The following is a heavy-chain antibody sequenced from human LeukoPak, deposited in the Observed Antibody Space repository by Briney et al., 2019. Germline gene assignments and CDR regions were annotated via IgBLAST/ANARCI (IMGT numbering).Heavy chain of an antibody. V-gene: IGHV3-64D*06. J-gene: IGHJ4*02. CDR3: VKGEVRGYKKRGVDY. Sequence: GGSLRLSCSASGFTFNKYVMHWVRQAPDKGLEYVSGVSNYGDRTYYADSVKGRFAISRDNSKNTLYLQMSSLRPEDTAAYYCVKGEVRGYKKRGVDYWGQGTLVTVSS. CDR2: VSNYGDRT. CDR1: GFTFNKYV. D-gene: IGHD5-18*01.